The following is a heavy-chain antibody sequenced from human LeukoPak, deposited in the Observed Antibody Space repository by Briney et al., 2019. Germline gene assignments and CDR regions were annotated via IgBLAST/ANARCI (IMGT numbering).Heavy chain of an antibody. J-gene: IGHJ4*02. V-gene: IGHV3-20*04. CDR2: INWNGGST. CDR1: GFTFDDYG. Sequence: GGSLRLSCAVSGFTFDDYGMSWVRQAPGKGLEWVSGINWNGGSTGYADSVKGRFTISRDNAKNSLYLQMNSLRAEDTALYYCARDMINGRWLQPIDYWGQGTLVTVSS. CDR3: ARDMINGRWLQPIDY. D-gene: IGHD5-24*01.